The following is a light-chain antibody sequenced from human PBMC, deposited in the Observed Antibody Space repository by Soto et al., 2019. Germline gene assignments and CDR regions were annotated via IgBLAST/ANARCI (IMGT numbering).Light chain of an antibody. CDR3: QSYDSSLIVSKV. J-gene: IGLJ1*01. Sequence: QSVLTQPHSVSGAPGQRVTISCSGSSSNLGAGYDVQWYRQLPGTAPKLLIYANSVRPSGVPDRFSGSKSGTSASLAITGLQAEDEADYYCQSYDSSLIVSKVFGTGTKLTVL. V-gene: IGLV1-40*01. CDR1: SSNLGAGYD. CDR2: ANS.